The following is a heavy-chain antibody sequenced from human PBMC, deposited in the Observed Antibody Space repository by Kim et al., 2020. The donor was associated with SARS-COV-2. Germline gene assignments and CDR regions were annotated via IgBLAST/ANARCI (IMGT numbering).Heavy chain of an antibody. Sequence: GGSLRLSCVGSGFTFDSYPISWVRQAPGKGLEWVSAITGSGDYTAYADSVMGRFTISRDNSRSTLYLQMNNLRADDTAIYYCAKGGWAEFGGQGTLVTVS. CDR3: AKGGWAEF. V-gene: IGHV3-23*01. CDR2: ITGSGDYT. D-gene: IGHD1-26*01. CDR1: GFTFDSYP. J-gene: IGHJ4*02.